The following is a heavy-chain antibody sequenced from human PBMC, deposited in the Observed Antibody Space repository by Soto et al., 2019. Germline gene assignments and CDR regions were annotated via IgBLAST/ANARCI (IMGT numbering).Heavy chain of an antibody. CDR1: GGSISSYY. Sequence: PSETLSLTCTVSGGSISSYYWSWIRQPPGKGLEWIGYIYYSGSTNYNPSLKSRVTISVDTSKNQFSLKLSSVTAADTAVYYCAGRYYDSSGYRHWGQGTLVTV. D-gene: IGHD3-22*01. CDR2: IYYSGST. V-gene: IGHV4-59*01. CDR3: AGRYYDSSGYRH. J-gene: IGHJ4*02.